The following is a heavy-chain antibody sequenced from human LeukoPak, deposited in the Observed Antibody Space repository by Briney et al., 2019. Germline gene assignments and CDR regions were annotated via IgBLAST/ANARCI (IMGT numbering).Heavy chain of an antibody. J-gene: IGHJ4*02. Sequence: PSQTLFLTCTVSGVSISSGDYYWTWIRQPPGKGLEWIGYIYYSGSTYYNPSLKSRVTISVDKSKNQSKNQFSLKLSSVTAADTAVYYCASRERGMIATTQWFWGQGTLVTVSS. D-gene: IGHD2-21*01. CDR3: ASRERGMIATTQWF. CDR2: IYYSGST. V-gene: IGHV4-30-4*01. CDR1: GVSISSGDYY.